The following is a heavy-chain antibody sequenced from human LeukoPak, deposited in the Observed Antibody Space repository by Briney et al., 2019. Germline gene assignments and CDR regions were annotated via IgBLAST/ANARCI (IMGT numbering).Heavy chain of an antibody. V-gene: IGHV3-74*01. Sequence: GGSLRLSCAASGFTFSNYWMHWVRQAPGKGLVWVSRINSDGSSTNYADSVKGRFTISRDNAKNTLYLQMNTLRAEDTAVYYCANDYRSGSFHDFWGQGTLVTVSS. J-gene: IGHJ4*02. D-gene: IGHD3-10*01. CDR3: ANDYRSGSFHDF. CDR1: GFTFSNYW. CDR2: INSDGSST.